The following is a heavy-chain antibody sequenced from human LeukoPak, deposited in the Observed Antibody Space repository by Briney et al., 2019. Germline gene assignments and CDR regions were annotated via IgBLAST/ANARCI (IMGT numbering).Heavy chain of an antibody. Sequence: PGRSLRLSCAASGFTFSSYGMHWVRQAPGKGLEWVAVISYDGSNKYYADSVKGRFTISRDNSKNTLYLQMNSLRAEDTAVYHCAKDQDCSGGSCQFDYWGQGTLVTVSS. J-gene: IGHJ4*02. CDR2: ISYDGSNK. V-gene: IGHV3-30*18. D-gene: IGHD2-15*01. CDR3: AKDQDCSGGSCQFDY. CDR1: GFTFSSYG.